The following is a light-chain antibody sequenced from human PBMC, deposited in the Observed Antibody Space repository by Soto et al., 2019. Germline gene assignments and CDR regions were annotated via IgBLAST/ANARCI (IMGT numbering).Light chain of an antibody. CDR1: QSVSSY. CDR3: QQSGSSTQT. J-gene: IGKJ4*02. CDR2: GAS. V-gene: IGKV3-20*01. Sequence: EIVLTQSPATLSLSPGERATLSCRASQSVSSYLAWYQQKPGQAPRLLIYGASTGATGVPARFSGSGSGTDSTLTINRLEPEVFEVHLYQQSGSSTQTFGAGTKVDLK.